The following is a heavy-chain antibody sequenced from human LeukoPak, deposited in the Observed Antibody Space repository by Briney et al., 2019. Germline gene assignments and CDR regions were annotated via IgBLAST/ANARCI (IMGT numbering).Heavy chain of an antibody. D-gene: IGHD3-16*01. J-gene: IGHJ1*01. CDR2: ISGRSSHI. V-gene: IGHV3-21*01. Sequence: GGSLRLSCSASGVSFSDYDVNWVRQAPGKGLGWVSAISGRSSHIYYGESVKGRFTISRDNAKNSLYLQMDSLGVEDTAVYYCGRAFPPLRTSSAGDLWGQGTLVIVYS. CDR3: GRAFPPLRTSSAGDL. CDR1: GVSFSDYD.